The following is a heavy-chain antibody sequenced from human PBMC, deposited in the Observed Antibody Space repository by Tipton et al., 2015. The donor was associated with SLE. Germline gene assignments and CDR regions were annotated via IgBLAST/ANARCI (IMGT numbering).Heavy chain of an antibody. CDR2: ISYDGSNK. CDR3: ARGEPLWYEAFDY. V-gene: IGHV3-30*04. D-gene: IGHD5-18*01. Sequence: QLVQSGGGVVQPGRSLRLSCAASGFTFSSYVMHWVRQAPGKGLEWVAVISYDGSNKYYADSVKGRFTISRDNSKNTLYLQMNSLRAEDTAVYYCARGEPLWYEAFDYWGQGTLVTVSS. J-gene: IGHJ4*02. CDR1: GFTFSSYV.